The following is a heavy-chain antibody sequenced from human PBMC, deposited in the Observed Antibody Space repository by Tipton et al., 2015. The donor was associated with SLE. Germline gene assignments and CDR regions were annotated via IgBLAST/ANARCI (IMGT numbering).Heavy chain of an antibody. V-gene: IGHV4-38-2*02. CDR3: AREWGDAFDI. J-gene: IGHJ3*02. CDR1: GGSISSGYY. CDR2: IYHSGST. Sequence: TLSLTCTVSGGSISSGYYWGWIRQPPGKGLEWIGSIYHSGSTYYNPSLKSRVTISVDTSKNQFSLKLSSVTAADTAVYYCAREWGDAFDIWGQGTMVTVSS. D-gene: IGHD3-16*01.